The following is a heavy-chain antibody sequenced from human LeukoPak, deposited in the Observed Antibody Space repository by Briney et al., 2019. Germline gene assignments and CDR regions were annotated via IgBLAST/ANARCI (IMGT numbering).Heavy chain of an antibody. CDR1: GFTFEDFG. V-gene: IGHV3-20*01. D-gene: IGHD3-10*01. J-gene: IGHJ3*02. Sequence: PGGSLRLSCAASGFTFEDFGMTWVRHVAGKGLEWVSGINWNGVKTHYADSVKGRFTISRDNAKNTLYLEMNSLRVDDTALYHCARDSGIWFGTRDAFDIWGQGTMVTVST. CDR3: ARDSGIWFGTRDAFDI. CDR2: INWNGVKT.